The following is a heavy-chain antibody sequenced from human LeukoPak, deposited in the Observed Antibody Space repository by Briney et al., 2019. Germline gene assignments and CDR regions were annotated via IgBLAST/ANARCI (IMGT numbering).Heavy chain of an antibody. J-gene: IGHJ6*03. CDR3: AREGLTATATNQYYYYYYMDV. V-gene: IGHV4-4*07. Sequence: PSETLSLTCTVPGGSISSYYWCWIRQPAGEGLGWIGRIDTSGSTNYNPSLKSRVTMSVDTSKDQFSLKLSSVTAADTAVYYCAREGLTATATNQYYYYYYMDVWGKGTTVTISS. CDR1: GGSISSYY. CDR2: IDTSGST. D-gene: IGHD2-21*02.